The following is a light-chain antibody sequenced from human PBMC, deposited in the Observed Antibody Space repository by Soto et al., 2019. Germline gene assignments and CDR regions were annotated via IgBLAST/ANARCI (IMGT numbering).Light chain of an antibody. Sequence: EIVLTQSPGTLSLSPGERATLSCRASQRVSSSYLAWYQQKPGQAPRLLIYGASSRSTGIPDRFSGSGSWTDFTLIISRLEPEDFAVYFCQRYGSSPPFTFGQGTKVEI. V-gene: IGKV3-20*01. CDR3: QRYGSSPPFT. CDR2: GAS. J-gene: IGKJ2*01. CDR1: QRVSSSY.